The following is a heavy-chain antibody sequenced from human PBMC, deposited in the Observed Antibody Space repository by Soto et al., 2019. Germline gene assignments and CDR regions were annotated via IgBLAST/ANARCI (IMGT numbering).Heavy chain of an antibody. CDR2: ISGSGTTT. D-gene: IGHD3-16*01. CDR3: AGGDSGSFDS. CDR1: GFTFRPYA. J-gene: IGHJ4*02. Sequence: GGSLRLSCAASGFTFRPYALSWVRQAPGKGLEWVSSISGSGTTTYYADSVKGRFTISRDNAKNSLYLQMNNLRPEDTAVYYCAGGDSGSFDSWGQGTLVTVSS. V-gene: IGHV3-23*01.